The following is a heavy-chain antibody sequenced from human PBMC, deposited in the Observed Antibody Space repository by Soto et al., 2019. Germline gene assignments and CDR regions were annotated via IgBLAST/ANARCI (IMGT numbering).Heavy chain of an antibody. CDR2: IYYSGST. J-gene: IGHJ4*02. CDR3: ARAFDDSSGYYGGLGY. D-gene: IGHD3-22*01. V-gene: IGHV4-30-4*01. Sequence: SETLSLTCTVSGGSISRGDYYWSWIRQPPGKGLEWIGYIYYSGSTYYNPSLKSRLTISVETSRNQLSLKLSSVTAADTAVYYCARAFDDSSGYYGGLGYWGQGTLVTVSS. CDR1: GGSISRGDYY.